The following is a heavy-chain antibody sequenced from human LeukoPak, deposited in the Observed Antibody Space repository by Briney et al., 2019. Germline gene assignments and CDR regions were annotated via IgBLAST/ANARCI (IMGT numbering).Heavy chain of an antibody. J-gene: IGHJ4*02. CDR1: GGSISSYY. CDR3: ARDAVAGIDY. D-gene: IGHD6-19*01. CDR2: IYYSGST. V-gene: IGHV4-59*01. Sequence: SSETLSLTCTVSGGSISSYYWSWIRQPPGKGLGWIGYIYYSGSTNYNPSLKSRVTISVDTSKNQFSLKLSSVTAADTAVYYCARDAVAGIDYWGQGTLVTVSS.